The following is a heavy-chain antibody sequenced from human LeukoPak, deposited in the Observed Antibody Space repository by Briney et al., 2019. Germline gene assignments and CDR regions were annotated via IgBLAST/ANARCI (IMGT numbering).Heavy chain of an antibody. CDR1: GFTFSSYS. Sequence: PGGSLRLSCAASGFTFSSYSMNWVRQAPGKGLEWVSSISSSSSYIYYADSVKGRSTISRDNAKNSLYLQMNSLRAEDTAVYYCARGENNYGYYYFDYWGQGTLVTVSS. V-gene: IGHV3-21*01. J-gene: IGHJ4*02. CDR2: ISSSSSYI. D-gene: IGHD5-18*01. CDR3: ARGENNYGYYYFDY.